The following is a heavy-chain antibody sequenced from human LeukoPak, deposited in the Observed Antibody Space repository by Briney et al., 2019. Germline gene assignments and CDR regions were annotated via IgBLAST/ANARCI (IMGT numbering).Heavy chain of an antibody. CDR2: INPNSGGT. J-gene: IGHJ5*02. CDR1: GYTFTGYY. V-gene: IGHV1-2*02. Sequence: ASVKVSCKASGYTFTGYYMHWVRQAPGQGLEWMGWINPNSGGTNYAQKFQGRVTMTRDTSISTAYMELSRLRSDDTAVYYCARVVVVPAAPNRFDPWGQGTLVTVSS. CDR3: ARVVVVPAAPNRFDP. D-gene: IGHD2-2*01.